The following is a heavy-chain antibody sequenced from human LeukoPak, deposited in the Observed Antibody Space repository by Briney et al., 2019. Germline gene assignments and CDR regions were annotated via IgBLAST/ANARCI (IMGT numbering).Heavy chain of an antibody. Sequence: SQTLSLTCTVSGGSISSSGYYWSWIRQRPGKGLEWVGYIYYNGNTYYNPSLKSRIAISLDTSENQFSLRLTSVTAADTAVYYCARDGGTVTHFDYWGQGTLVTVSS. CDR1: GGSISSSGYY. J-gene: IGHJ4*02. V-gene: IGHV4-31*03. CDR2: IYYNGNT. CDR3: ARDGGTVTHFDY. D-gene: IGHD4-17*01.